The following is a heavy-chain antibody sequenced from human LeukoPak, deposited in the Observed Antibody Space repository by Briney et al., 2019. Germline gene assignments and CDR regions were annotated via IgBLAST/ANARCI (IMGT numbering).Heavy chain of an antibody. Sequence: KTGGSLRLSCAASGFNFSNAWMIWVRQAPGKGLEWVGRIESKTDGGTTDYAAPVKGRFTISRDDSKNTLYLQMNSLKTEDTAVYYCTRDDAGLAPEYWGQGTLVTVSS. CDR3: TRDDAGLAPEY. J-gene: IGHJ4*02. V-gene: IGHV3-15*04. CDR2: IESKTDGGTT. CDR1: GFNFSNAW.